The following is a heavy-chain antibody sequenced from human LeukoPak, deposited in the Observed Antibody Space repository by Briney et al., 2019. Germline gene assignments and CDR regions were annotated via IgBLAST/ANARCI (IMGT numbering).Heavy chain of an antibody. D-gene: IGHD1-14*01. CDR2: ISYDGSNK. CDR1: GFTFSSYA. J-gene: IGHJ4*02. CDR3: ARSYLVWTSLDY. V-gene: IGHV3-30-3*01. Sequence: PGGSLRLSCAASGFTFSSYAMHWVRQAPGKGLEWVTFISYDGSNKYYADSVKGRFTISRDNSKNTLYLQMNSLRPEDTAVYYCARSYLVWTSLDYWGQGTLLTVSS.